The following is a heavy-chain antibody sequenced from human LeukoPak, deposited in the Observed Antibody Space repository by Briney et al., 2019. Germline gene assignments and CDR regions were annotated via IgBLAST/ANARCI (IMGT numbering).Heavy chain of an antibody. CDR2: MNPNSGNT. CDR3: ARDRRGKTAGILNWFDP. CDR1: GYTFTSYD. J-gene: IGHJ5*02. V-gene: IGHV1-8*01. D-gene: IGHD6-13*01. Sequence: GASVKVSCKASGYTFTSYDLKWVRQATGQGLEWMGWMNPNSGNTGYAQKSQGRVAMTRTTSISTAYMELSSLRSEDTAVYYCARDRRGKTAGILNWFDPWGQGTLVTVSS.